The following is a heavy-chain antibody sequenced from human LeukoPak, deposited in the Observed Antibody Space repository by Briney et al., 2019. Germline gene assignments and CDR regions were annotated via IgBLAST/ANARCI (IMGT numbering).Heavy chain of an antibody. J-gene: IGHJ6*02. CDR3: ARDIAARDYYYGMDV. V-gene: IGHV4-61*02. Sequence: PSETLSLTCTVSGGSICSGSYYWSWIRQPAGKGLEWIGRIYTSGSTNYNPSLKSRVTISVDTSKNQFSLKLSSVTAADTAVYYCARDIAARDYYYGMDVWGQGTTVTVSS. D-gene: IGHD6-6*01. CDR1: GGSICSGSYY. CDR2: IYTSGST.